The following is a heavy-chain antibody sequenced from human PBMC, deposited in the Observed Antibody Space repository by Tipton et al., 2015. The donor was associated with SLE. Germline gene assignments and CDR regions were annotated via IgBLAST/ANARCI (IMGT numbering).Heavy chain of an antibody. CDR1: GFTFDDYT. CDR2: ISWDGGST. J-gene: IGHJ4*02. V-gene: IGHV3-43*01. Sequence: SLRLSCAASGFTFDDYTMHWVRQAPGKGLEWVSLISWDGGSTYYADSVKGRFTISRDNSKNTLYLQMNSLRAEDTAVYYCAREIPGGFLEWLSSYFDYWGQGTLVTVSS. CDR3: AREIPGGFLEWLSSYFDY. D-gene: IGHD3-3*01.